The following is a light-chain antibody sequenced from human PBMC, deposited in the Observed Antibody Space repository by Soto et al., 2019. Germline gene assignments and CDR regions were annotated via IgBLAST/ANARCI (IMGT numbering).Light chain of an antibody. CDR1: QSVSSY. V-gene: IGKV3-11*01. J-gene: IGKJ2*01. Sequence: DIVLTQSPATLSLSPGDRATLSCRASQSVSSYLAWYQQKPGQAPRLLIYDASNRATGIPPRFSGSGSGTDFTLTISSLEPEDFAVYYCQQRSNWLYTFGQGTKLEIK. CDR3: QQRSNWLYT. CDR2: DAS.